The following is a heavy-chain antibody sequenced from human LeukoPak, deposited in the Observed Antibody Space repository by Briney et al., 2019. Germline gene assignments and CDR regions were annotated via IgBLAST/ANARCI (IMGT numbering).Heavy chain of an antibody. V-gene: IGHV3-7*01. CDR2: IKQDGSRQ. Sequence: GGSLRLSCTTSGIIFKNFWMSWVRQAPGKGLEWVANIKQDGSRQFYVDSVKGRFTISRDNAKNSMYLQMNNLRVEDTAVYYCVNAITLPDWGQGTLVTVSS. CDR3: VNAITLPD. D-gene: IGHD3-10*01. J-gene: IGHJ4*02. CDR1: GIIFKNFW.